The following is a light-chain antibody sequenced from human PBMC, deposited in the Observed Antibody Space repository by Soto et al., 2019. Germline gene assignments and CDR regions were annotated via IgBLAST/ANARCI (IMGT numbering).Light chain of an antibody. V-gene: IGKV1-6*01. J-gene: IGKJ3*01. CDR3: PQNSDYPPT. Sequence: AIQMNQSPSSLSASVGDRVTITCRASQGIRNDLGWYQQKPGQAPKLLIFAASSLQVGVPSRFSGSGSGTDFTLTISSLQPEDFATYYCPQNSDYPPTFGPGSKVDIK. CDR2: AAS. CDR1: QGIRND.